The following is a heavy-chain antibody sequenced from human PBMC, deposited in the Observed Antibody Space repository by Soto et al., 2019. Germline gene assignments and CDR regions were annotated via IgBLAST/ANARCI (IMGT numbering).Heavy chain of an antibody. CDR3: ARDQVVADISHYFYGMDV. V-gene: IGHV3-48*02. CDR2: ISSGSINI. Sequence: EVQLVESGGGLAQPGGSLRLSCAASGFTFSRYSMNWVRQAPGKGLEWVSYISSGSINIYYADSVKGRFTISRDNAKNSLYLQMNSLGDEDTAVYYCARDQVVADISHYFYGMDVWGPGTTVTVSS. D-gene: IGHD6-19*01. J-gene: IGHJ6*02. CDR1: GFTFSRYS.